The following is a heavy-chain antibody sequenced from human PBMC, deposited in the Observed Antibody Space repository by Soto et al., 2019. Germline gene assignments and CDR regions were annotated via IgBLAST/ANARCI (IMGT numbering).Heavy chain of an antibody. V-gene: IGHV5-51*01. CDR3: ARRRSCSGGSCGRASSNYYMDV. J-gene: IGHJ6*03. D-gene: IGHD2-15*01. Sequence: GESLKISCKGSGYSFTSYWIGWVRQMPGKGLEWMGIIYPGDSDTRYSPSFQGQVTISADKSISTAYLQWSSLKASDTAMYYCARRRSCSGGSCGRASSNYYMDVWGKGTTVTVSS. CDR1: GYSFTSYW. CDR2: IYPGDSDT.